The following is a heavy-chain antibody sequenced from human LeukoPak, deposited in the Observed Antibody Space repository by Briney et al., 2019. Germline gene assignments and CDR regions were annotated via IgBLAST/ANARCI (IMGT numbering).Heavy chain of an antibody. CDR1: GGSINSYY. CDR3: ARGRSIGARRGAFDI. V-gene: IGHV4-59*01. Sequence: KSSETLSLTCTVSGGSINSYYWSWIRQPPGKGLEWMGYIYNSGSTNYNPPLKSRVTMSVDTSQTQFSLKLCSVTAADTAVYFCARGRSIGARRGAFDIWGQGTMVSVSS. CDR2: IYNSGST. J-gene: IGHJ3*02. D-gene: IGHD6-6*01.